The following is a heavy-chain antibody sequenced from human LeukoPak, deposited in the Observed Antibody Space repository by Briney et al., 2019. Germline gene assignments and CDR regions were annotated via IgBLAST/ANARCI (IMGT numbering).Heavy chain of an antibody. CDR2: IYPGDSDT. CDR3: ARVYSTSWSAGGY. Sequence: GESLKISCKGSGYSFSSYWIAWVGQIPGKGLEWMGIIYPGDSDTRYSPSFKGQVTISVDKSISTAYLQWSSLKASDTAIYYCARVYSTSWSAGGYWGQGTLVTVSS. J-gene: IGHJ4*02. D-gene: IGHD6-13*01. CDR1: GYSFSSYW. V-gene: IGHV5-51*01.